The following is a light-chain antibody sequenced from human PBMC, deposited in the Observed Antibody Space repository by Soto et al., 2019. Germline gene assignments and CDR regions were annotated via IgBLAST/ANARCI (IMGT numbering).Light chain of an antibody. CDR1: QSVFYSSNHKNY. CDR3: QQYYDTPWT. V-gene: IGKV4-1*01. CDR2: WAS. Sequence: DIVMTQPPHSLAVSLGARATINCKSSQSVFYSSNHKNYLAWYQQKPGQPPKLLIYWASTRESGVPDRFSGSGSGTDFTLTISSLQAEDVAVYYCQQYYDTPWTFGQGTKVDIK. J-gene: IGKJ1*01.